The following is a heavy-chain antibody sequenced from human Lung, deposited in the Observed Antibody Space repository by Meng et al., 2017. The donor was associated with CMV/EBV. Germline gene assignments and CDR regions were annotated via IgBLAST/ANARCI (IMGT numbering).Heavy chain of an antibody. CDR2: INSDGSST. Sequence: QPVGSGGGLVQPGGSLRLSCAASGLTFSNYWMHWVRQAPGKGLVWVSRINSDGSSTTYADSVKGRFTISRDNAKNTLHLQMNSLRVEDTAVYYCARGLYTASSGTTYYWGQGTLVTVSS. V-gene: IGHV3-74*01. CDR3: ARGLYTASSGTTYY. J-gene: IGHJ4*02. CDR1: GLTFSNYW. D-gene: IGHD2-2*02.